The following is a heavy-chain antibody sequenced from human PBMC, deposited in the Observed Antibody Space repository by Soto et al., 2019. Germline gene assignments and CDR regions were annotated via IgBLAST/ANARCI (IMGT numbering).Heavy chain of an antibody. V-gene: IGHV3-7*01. CDR2: IKQDGSET. CDR3: ARDRGPNTFDY. J-gene: IGHJ4*02. CDR1: GFTFSTSW. Sequence: EVQLVESGGGLVQPGGSLRLSCAASGFTFSTSWMTWVRQAPGKGLEWVANIKQDGSETYYLDSVKGRFIVSKDNAKNSLYLQMNSLRAEDTAVYYCARDRGPNTFDYWGQGTLVTVSS.